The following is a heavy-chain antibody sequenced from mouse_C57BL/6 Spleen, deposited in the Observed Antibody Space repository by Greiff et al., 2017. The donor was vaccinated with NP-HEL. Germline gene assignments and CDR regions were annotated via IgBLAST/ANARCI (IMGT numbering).Heavy chain of an antibody. CDR1: GYTFTSYW. D-gene: IGHD1-1*01. Sequence: VQLQQPGAELVRPGSSVKLSCKASGYTFTSYWMHWVKQRPIQGLEWIGNIDPSDSETHYNQKFKDKATLTVDKSSSTAYMQLSSLTSEDSAVYYCARWYYGSSRYFDYWGQGTTLTVSS. J-gene: IGHJ2*01. V-gene: IGHV1-52*01. CDR3: ARWYYGSSRYFDY. CDR2: IDPSDSET.